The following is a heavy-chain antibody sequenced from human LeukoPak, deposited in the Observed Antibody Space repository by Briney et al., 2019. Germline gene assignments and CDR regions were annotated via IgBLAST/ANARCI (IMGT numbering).Heavy chain of an antibody. J-gene: IGHJ4*02. Sequence: ASVKVSCKASGYTFTSYAMHWVRQAPEKGLGWMGGINVGNGNTKYSQKFQGRVTITRDTSASTAYMELSSLRSEDTAVYYCASQFGYCSSTSCGVEIDYWGQGTLVTVSS. CDR2: INVGNGNT. CDR3: ASQFGYCSSTSCGVEIDY. V-gene: IGHV1-3*01. D-gene: IGHD2-2*03. CDR1: GYTFTSYA.